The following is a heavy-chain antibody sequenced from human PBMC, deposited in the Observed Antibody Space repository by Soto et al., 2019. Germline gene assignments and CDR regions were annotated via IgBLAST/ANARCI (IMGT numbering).Heavy chain of an antibody. J-gene: IGHJ6*02. CDR2: IKQDESEK. CDR1: GFSFSYYW. D-gene: IGHD2-2*01. CDR3: AKICRGRWPHCGLAV. V-gene: IGHV3-7*01. Sequence: PGGSLRLSCAASGFSFSYYWMTGVRQAPGKGLEWVANIKQDESEKYFVDSLKGRFTISRDNAKSSLYLQMNSLRAEDTAVYYCAKICRGRWPHCGLAVWGQGLTVTVSS.